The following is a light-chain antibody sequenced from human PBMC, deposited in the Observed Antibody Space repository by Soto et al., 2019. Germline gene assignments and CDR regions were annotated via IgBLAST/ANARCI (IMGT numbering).Light chain of an antibody. V-gene: IGKV1-17*02. J-gene: IGKJ1*01. CDR2: AAS. CDR1: QGIRDD. Sequence: DIQMTQSPSSLSASVGDRVTITCRASQGIRDDLNWYQQKPGKAPKHLIYAASSLQSGVPSRFSGSGSETEFTLTISDLQPEDFATYYCLQHFSHPPWTFGQGTKVEIK. CDR3: LQHFSHPPWT.